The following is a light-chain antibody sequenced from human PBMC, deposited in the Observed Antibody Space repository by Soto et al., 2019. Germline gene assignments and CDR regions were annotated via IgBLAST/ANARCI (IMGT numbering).Light chain of an antibody. CDR2: EVS. V-gene: IGLV2-8*01. Sequence: QSVLTQPASVSGSPGQSITISCTGTSSDVGGYNYVSWYQQHPGKAPKLIIYEVSQRPSGVPDRFSGSKSGNTASLTVSGLQLEDEADYYCSSFTGSDNPFGGGTKVTVL. J-gene: IGLJ2*01. CDR1: SSDVGGYNY. CDR3: SSFTGSDNP.